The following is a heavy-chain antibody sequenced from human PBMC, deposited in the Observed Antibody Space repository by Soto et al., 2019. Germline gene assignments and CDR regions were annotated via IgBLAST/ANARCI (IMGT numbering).Heavy chain of an antibody. CDR1: GFTFSSYG. D-gene: IGHD6-25*01. V-gene: IGHV3-30*18. J-gene: IGHJ6*02. Sequence: QVQLVESGGGVVQPGRSLRLSCAASGFTFSSYGMHWVRQAPGKGLEWVAVISYDGSNKYYADSVKGRFTISRDNSKNTLFLQMNSLRAEDTAVYYCANDLLRPGRAYVMDVWGQGTTVTASS. CDR3: ANDLLRPGRAYVMDV. CDR2: ISYDGSNK.